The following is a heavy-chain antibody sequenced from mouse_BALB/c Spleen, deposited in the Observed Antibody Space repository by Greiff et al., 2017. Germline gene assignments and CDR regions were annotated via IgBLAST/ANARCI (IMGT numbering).Heavy chain of an antibody. CDR2: IWAGGST. Sequence: VMLVESGPGLVAPSQSLSITCTASGFSLTSYGVHWVRQPPGKGLEWLGVIWAGGSTNYNSALMSRLSISKDNSKSQVFLKMNSLQTDDTAMYYCARDYYGSSYYFDYWGQGTTLTVSS. CDR3: ARDYYGSSYYFDY. CDR1: GFSLTSYG. D-gene: IGHD1-1*01. V-gene: IGHV2-9*02. J-gene: IGHJ2*01.